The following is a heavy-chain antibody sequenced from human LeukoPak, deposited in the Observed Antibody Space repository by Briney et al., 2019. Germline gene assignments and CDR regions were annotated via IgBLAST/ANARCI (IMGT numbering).Heavy chain of an antibody. CDR1: GDSIRSSH. D-gene: IGHD4/OR15-4a*01. CDR2: ISYSGRT. J-gene: IGHJ2*01. Sequence: SETLSLTCTVSGDSIRSSHWNWIRQPPGKGLEWIGYISYSGRTNYNPSLKSRVTLSVDTSKNQFSLELTSVTAADTALYYCARPGDYSANSYWYFDLWGRGTLVTVSS. CDR3: ARPGDYSANSYWYFDL. V-gene: IGHV4-59*01.